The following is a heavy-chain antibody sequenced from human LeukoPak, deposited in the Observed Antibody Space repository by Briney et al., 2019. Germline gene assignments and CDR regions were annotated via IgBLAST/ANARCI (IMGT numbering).Heavy chain of an antibody. Sequence: GASVKVSCKASGYTFTGYYIYWVRQAPGQGLEWMGWINPDSGGTDYAQNFQGRVTMTRDTSISTAYMELSRLRSDDTAVYYCASLYDTSGYYSFLGYWGQGTLVTVSS. V-gene: IGHV1-2*02. CDR1: GYTFTGYY. J-gene: IGHJ4*02. CDR2: INPDSGGT. CDR3: ASLYDTSGYYSFLGY. D-gene: IGHD3-22*01.